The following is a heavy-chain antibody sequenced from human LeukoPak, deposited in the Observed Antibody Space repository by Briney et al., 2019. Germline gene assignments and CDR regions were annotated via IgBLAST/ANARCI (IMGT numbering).Heavy chain of an antibody. CDR2: IRYDGSNK. CDR1: GFTFSSYG. CDR3: AKALPRVRGVPPLDY. D-gene: IGHD3-10*01. V-gene: IGHV3-30*02. J-gene: IGHJ4*02. Sequence: GGSLRLSCAASGFTFSSYGMHWVRQAPGKGLEWVAFIRYDGSNKYYADSVKGRFTISRDNSKNTLYLQMNSLRAEDTAVYYCAKALPRVRGVPPLDYWGQGTLVTVSS.